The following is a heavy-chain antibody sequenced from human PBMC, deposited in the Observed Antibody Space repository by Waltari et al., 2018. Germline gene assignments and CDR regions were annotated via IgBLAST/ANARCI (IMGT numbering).Heavy chain of an antibody. Sequence: QVQLQASGPGLVKPSETLSLTCTVSGGSLSGDYWSWIRRPPGAGLEWIVYIYYSGTTNYSPSLKSRVTISVDTSKNRFSLKLNCVTAADTAVYYCARVGYDSSGYYSHFDYWGQGTLVTVSS. CDR1: GGSLSGDY. V-gene: IGHV4-59*08. CDR2: IYYSGTT. CDR3: ARVGYDSSGYYSHFDY. J-gene: IGHJ4*02. D-gene: IGHD3-22*01.